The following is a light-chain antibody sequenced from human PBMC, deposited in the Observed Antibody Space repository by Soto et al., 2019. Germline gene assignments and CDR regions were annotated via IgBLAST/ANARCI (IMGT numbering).Light chain of an antibody. J-gene: IGKJ1*01. CDR3: QQSYSNPRT. CDR1: QSVSNNY. CDR2: GAS. Sequence: EIVFTQSPGTLSLSPGERATLSCRASQSVSNNYLAWYQQKPGQAPRILIYGASNRDTGIPDRFSGSGSGTDCTLTISSLQPEDFATYYCQQSYSNPRTFGQGTKVDIK. V-gene: IGKV3-20*01.